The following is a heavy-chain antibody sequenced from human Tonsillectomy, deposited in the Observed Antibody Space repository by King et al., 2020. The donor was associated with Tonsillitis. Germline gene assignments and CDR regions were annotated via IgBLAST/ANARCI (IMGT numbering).Heavy chain of an antibody. D-gene: IGHD3-3*01. CDR3: ARGKYDVWSGYPDYFDY. V-gene: IGHV4-34*01. Sequence: VQLQQWGAGLLKPSETLSLTCAVYGGSFSDYYWSWIRQPPGKGLEWFGEISHSGSTNYKPSLKSRVTISVDTSKNQFSLKLSSVTAADTAVYYCARGKYDVWSGYPDYFDYWGRGTLVTVSS. CDR1: GGSFSDYY. CDR2: ISHSGST. J-gene: IGHJ4*02.